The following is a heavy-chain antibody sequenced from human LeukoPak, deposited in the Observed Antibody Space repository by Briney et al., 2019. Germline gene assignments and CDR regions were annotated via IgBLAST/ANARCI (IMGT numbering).Heavy chain of an antibody. CDR2: ISSRGDYI. J-gene: IGHJ4*02. CDR3: AIIVVVPAAMAPTDY. CDR1: GFTFNSYS. V-gene: IGHV3-21*01. Sequence: GGSLRLSCAASGFTFNSYSMNWVRQAPGKGLEWVACISSRGDYIYYAESMKGRFTISRDNAKNSLYLEMNSLRAEDTAVYYCAIIVVVPAAMAPTDYWGQGTLVTVSS. D-gene: IGHD2-2*01.